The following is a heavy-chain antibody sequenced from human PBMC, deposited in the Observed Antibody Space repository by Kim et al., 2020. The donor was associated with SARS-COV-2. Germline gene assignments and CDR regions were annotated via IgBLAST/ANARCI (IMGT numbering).Heavy chain of an antibody. CDR3: ARDALGCCTNGVCYRAFDI. Sequence: SETLSLTCTVSGGSISSYYWSWIRQPAGKGLEWIGRIYTSGSTNYNPSLKSRVTMSADTSKNQFSLKLSSVTAADTAVYYCARDALGCCTNGVCYRAFDIWGQGTMVTVSS. J-gene: IGHJ3*02. V-gene: IGHV4-4*07. CDR2: IYTSGST. D-gene: IGHD2-8*01. CDR1: GGSISSYY.